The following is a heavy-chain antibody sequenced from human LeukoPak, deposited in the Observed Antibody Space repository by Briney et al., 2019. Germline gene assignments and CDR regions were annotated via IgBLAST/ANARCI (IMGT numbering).Heavy chain of an antibody. Sequence: ASVKVSCKASGYTFTGYYMHWVRQAPGQGLEWMGWINPNSGGTNYAQKFQGRVTMTRDTSISTAYMELSRLRSDDTAVYYCARGAAAGTPYYYYYMDVWGKGTTVTVSS. CDR1: GYTFTGYY. J-gene: IGHJ6*03. CDR3: ARGAAAGTPYYYYYMDV. D-gene: IGHD6-13*01. CDR2: INPNSGGT. V-gene: IGHV1-2*02.